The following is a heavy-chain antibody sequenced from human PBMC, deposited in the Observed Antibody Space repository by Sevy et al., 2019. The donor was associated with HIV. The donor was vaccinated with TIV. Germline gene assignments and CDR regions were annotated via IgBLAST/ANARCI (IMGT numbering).Heavy chain of an antibody. J-gene: IGHJ6*02. D-gene: IGHD4-4*01. CDR2: IYYNGRT. Sequence: SETLSLTCSVSGVSISGYYWSWIRQPPGKGLEWIGYIYYNGRTNYKPSLKSRVTISVDTSKNQFSLKVNSVTAADTAVYYCARDYSEYYYGMDVWGQGTTVTVSS. V-gene: IGHV4-59*01. CDR1: GVSISGYY. CDR3: ARDYSEYYYGMDV.